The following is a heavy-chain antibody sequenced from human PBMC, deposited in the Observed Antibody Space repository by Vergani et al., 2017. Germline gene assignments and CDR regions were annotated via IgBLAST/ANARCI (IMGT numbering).Heavy chain of an antibody. V-gene: IGHV3-23*01. D-gene: IGHD4-11*01. CDR1: GFTFSSYA. Sequence: EVQLLESGGGLVQPGGSLRLSCAASGFTFSSYAMSWVRQAPGKGLEWVSAISGSGGSTYYADSVKGRFTISRDNSKNTLYLQMNSLRAEDTAVYYCAKGGLQPESYYYYGMDVWGQGTTVTVSS. CDR3: AKGGLQPESYYYYGMDV. J-gene: IGHJ6*02. CDR2: ISGSGGST.